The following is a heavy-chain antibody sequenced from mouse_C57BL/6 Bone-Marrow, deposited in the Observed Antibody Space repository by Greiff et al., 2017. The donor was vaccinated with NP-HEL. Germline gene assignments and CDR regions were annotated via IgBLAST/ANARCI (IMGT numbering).Heavy chain of an antibody. Sequence: EVKVEESGGGLVKPGGSLKLSCAASGFTFSDYGMHWVRQAPEKGLEWVAYISSGSSTIYYADTVKGRFTISRDNAKNTLFLQMTSLRSEDTAMYYCARQDGFRLLRGSRVDWYFDVWGTGTTVTVSS. D-gene: IGHD1-1*01. CDR2: ISSGSSTI. CDR3: ARQDGFRLLRGSRVDWYFDV. V-gene: IGHV5-17*01. J-gene: IGHJ1*03. CDR1: GFTFSDYG.